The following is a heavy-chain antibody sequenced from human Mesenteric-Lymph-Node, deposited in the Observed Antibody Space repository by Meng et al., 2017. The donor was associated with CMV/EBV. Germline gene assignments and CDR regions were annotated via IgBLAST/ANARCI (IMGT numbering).Heavy chain of an antibody. J-gene: IGHJ6*02. V-gene: IGHV3-73*01. CDR3: TRATMWYYYYGMDV. CDR2: IRSKANSYAT. CDR1: GFTFSNAW. Sequence: GGSLRLSCAASGFTFSNAWMSWVRQASGKGLEWVGRIRSKANSYATAYAASVKGRFTISRDDSKNTAYLQMNSLKTEDTAVYYCTRATMWYYYYGMDVWGQGTTVTVSS. D-gene: IGHD3-10*02.